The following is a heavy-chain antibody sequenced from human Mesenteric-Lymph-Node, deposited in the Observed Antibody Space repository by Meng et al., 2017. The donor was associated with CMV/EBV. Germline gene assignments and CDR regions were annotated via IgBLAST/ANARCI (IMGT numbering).Heavy chain of an antibody. CDR1: GYTFTTYD. CDR2: MNPNSGDT. CDR3: AKVEPAAPRGWFDP. V-gene: IGHV1-8*03. J-gene: IGHJ5*02. Sequence: ASVKVSCKASGYTFTTYDINWVRQAPGQGLEWMGWMNPNSGDTGSAQNFQGRVTFSRDISISTVFMELRSLRSEDTAVYYCAKVEPAAPRGWFDPWGQGTLVTVSS. D-gene: IGHD2-2*01.